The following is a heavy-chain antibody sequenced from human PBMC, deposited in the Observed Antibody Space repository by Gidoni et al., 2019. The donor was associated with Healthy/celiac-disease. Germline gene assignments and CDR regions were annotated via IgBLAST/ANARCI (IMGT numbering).Heavy chain of an antibody. V-gene: IGHV4-34*01. CDR1: GGSFSGYY. CDR2: INHSGST. J-gene: IGHJ4*02. CDR3: ARGGVRTGYFYGY. Sequence: QVQLQQCGAGLFKPSETLSLTCAVYGGSFSGYYWSWIRQPPGKGLEWIGEINHSGSTNYNPSLKGRVTISVDTSKNQFSLKLSSVTAADTAVYYCARGGVRTGYFYGYWGQGTLVTVSS. D-gene: IGHD3-9*01.